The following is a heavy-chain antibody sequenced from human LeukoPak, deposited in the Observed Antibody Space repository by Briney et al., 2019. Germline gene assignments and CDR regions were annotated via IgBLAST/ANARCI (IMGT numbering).Heavy chain of an antibody. Sequence: GASVKVSCKASGYTFTSYYMHWVRQAPGQGLEWMGIINPSGGSTSYAQKFQGRVTMTRDMSTSTVYMELSSLRSEDTAVYYCAYAMGGYDTFFDYWGQGTLVTVSS. V-gene: IGHV1-46*01. CDR2: INPSGGST. D-gene: IGHD5-12*01. CDR3: AYAMGGYDTFFDY. CDR1: GYTFTSYY. J-gene: IGHJ4*02.